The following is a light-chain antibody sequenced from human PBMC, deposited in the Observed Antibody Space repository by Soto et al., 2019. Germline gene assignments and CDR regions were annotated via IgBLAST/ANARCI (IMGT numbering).Light chain of an antibody. J-gene: IGKJ1*01. V-gene: IGKV3-20*01. CDR3: QQYGSSPWT. CDR1: QSVSNNY. CDR2: GAS. Sequence: EIVLTQSPGTLSLSPGERATLSCRASQSVSNNYLAWYQQKPGQAPRLLIYGASNRATGIPDRFSGSGSGTDFTLTINRLEPEDFALYYCQQYGSSPWTFGHGTKVDIK.